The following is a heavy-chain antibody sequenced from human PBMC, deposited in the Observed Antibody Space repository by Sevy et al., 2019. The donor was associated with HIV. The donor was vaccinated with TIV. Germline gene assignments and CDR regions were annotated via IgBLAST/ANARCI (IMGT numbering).Heavy chain of an antibody. J-gene: IGHJ4*02. D-gene: IGHD2-15*01. V-gene: IGHV3-15*01. CDR2: IRSKAGGGTT. CDR1: GFTFNNAW. Sequence: GGSLRLSCAASGFTFNNAWMSWVRQSPGKGLEWVGRIRSKAGGGTTDYATIVKGKFTISRDDSRDILYLQLNSLETEDTAVYYCTTDHRRDGIVVVPFEYWGQGTLVTVSS. CDR3: TTDHRRDGIVVVPFEY.